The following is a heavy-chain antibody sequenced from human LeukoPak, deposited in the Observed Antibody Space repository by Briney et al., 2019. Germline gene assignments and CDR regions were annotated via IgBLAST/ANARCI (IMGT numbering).Heavy chain of an antibody. CDR1: GGSFSGYY. V-gene: IGHV4-34*01. Sequence: SETLSLTCAVYGGSFSGYYWSWIRQPPGKGLEWIGEINHSGSTNYNPSLKSRVTISVDTSKNQFSLKLSSVTAADTAVYYCTRDRELGFWGQGTLVTVSS. CDR3: TRDRELGF. CDR2: INHSGST. J-gene: IGHJ4*02. D-gene: IGHD1-26*01.